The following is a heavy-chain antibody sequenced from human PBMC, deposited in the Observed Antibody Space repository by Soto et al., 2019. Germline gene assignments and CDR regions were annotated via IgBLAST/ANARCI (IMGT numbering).Heavy chain of an antibody. V-gene: IGHV4-34*01. J-gene: IGHJ4*02. CDR1: GGSFSGYY. Sequence: SETLSLTFPVYGGSFSGYYWTWIRQPPGTGLEWTGEINHSGSTNYNPSLKSRVTISVDTSKNQFSLKLTSVTAADTAVYYCARDKITGLFDYWGQGTLVTVSS. D-gene: IGHD2-8*02. CDR3: ARDKITGLFDY. CDR2: INHSGST.